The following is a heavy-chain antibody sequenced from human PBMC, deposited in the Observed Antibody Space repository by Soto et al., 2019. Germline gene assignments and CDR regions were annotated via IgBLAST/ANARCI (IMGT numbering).Heavy chain of an antibody. CDR1: GYTFTSYG. V-gene: IGHV1-18*01. J-gene: IGHJ4*02. CDR3: ARNMYYDIMTGYYFDS. CDR2: ISAYNGNT. D-gene: IGHD3-9*01. Sequence: QIQLVQSGAEVKKPGASVKVSCKASGYTFTSYGISWVRQAPGQGLEWMGWISAYNGNTNFARKFQDRVTMTADTSTSTAYMELRSLRSDDTAVFYCARNMYYDIMTGYYFDSWGQGTLVTVSS.